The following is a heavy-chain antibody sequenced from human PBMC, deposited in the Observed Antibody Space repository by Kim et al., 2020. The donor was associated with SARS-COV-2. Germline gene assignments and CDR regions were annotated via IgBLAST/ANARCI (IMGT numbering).Heavy chain of an antibody. J-gene: IGHJ6*02. CDR3: TRELGSTGRDYYGMDA. V-gene: IGHV3-15*01. D-gene: IGHD1-26*01. CDR2: IKSRSEGETL. Sequence: GGSLRLSCAASGFTFANAWMTWVRQVPGKGLEWVGRIKSRSEGETLDYGAPVKGRVPISRDDSKKTLYLEMNNLEIEDTGLYYCTRELGSTGRDYYGMDAWGQGTTVTVSS. CDR1: GFTFANAW.